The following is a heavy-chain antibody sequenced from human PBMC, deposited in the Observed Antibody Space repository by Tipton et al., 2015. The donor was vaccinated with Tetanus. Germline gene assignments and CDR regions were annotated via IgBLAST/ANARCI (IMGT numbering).Heavy chain of an antibody. D-gene: IGHD1-26*01. J-gene: IGHJ4*03. CDR1: GDSISSGGYY. V-gene: IGHV4-31*03. Sequence: TLSLTCTVAGDSISSGGYYWNWVRQNPGKGLEWLGYIFSGGTTFYTPSLHGRVSMSSDTSKNLFALRPASVTAADTAVYYCARDRHPYRISGAFRGNDALGIWGPGALVTVSS. CDR3: ARDRHPYRISGAFRGNDALGI. CDR2: IFSGGTT.